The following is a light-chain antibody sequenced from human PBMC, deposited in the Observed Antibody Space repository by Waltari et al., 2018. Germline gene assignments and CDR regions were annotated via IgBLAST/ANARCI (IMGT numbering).Light chain of an antibody. V-gene: IGKV1-5*01. J-gene: IGKJ1*01. CDR3: QHYSGFSSRT. CDR2: DAS. CDR1: QSISDY. Sequence: DIQMTQSPSTLSPSVGDTVTITCRASQSISDYLAWYQQKPGKAPKLLIYDASTLKNGVPSRFSGSVSGTEFTLTISSLQPDDFATYYCQHYSGFSSRTFGHGTKVDIK.